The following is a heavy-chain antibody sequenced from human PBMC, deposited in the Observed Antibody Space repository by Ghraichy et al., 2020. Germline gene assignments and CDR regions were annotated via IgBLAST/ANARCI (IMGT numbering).Heavy chain of an antibody. CDR3: ARVCGAAAGGNWFDP. Sequence: GGSLRLSCAASGFTVSSHYMSWVRQAPGKGLEWVSVIYSGGSTYYADSVKGRFTISRDNSKNTLYLQMNSLRAEDTAVYYCARVCGAAAGGNWFDPWGKGTLVTVSS. J-gene: IGHJ5*02. V-gene: IGHV3-53*01. CDR2: IYSGGST. D-gene: IGHD6-13*01. CDR1: GFTVSSHY.